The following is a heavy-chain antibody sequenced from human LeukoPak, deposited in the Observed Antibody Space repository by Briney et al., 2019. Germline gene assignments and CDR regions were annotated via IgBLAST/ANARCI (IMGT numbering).Heavy chain of an antibody. V-gene: IGHV3-21*04. J-gene: IGHJ4*02. D-gene: IGHD6-13*01. CDR3: ARRGSSWSCFDY. Sequence: GGSLRLSCAASGFIVSSNYMSWVRQAPGKGLEWVSSISSSSSYIYYADSVKGRFTISRDNAKNSLYLQMNSLRVEDTAVYYCARRGSSWSCFDYWGQETPVTVSS. CDR2: ISSSSSYI. CDR1: GFIVSSNY.